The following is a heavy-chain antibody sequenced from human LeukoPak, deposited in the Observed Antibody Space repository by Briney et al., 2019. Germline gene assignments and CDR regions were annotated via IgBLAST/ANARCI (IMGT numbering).Heavy chain of an antibody. CDR2: MNPDSGNT. Sequence: ASVKVSCKASGYTFSSFDINWVRQAPGQGLEWMGWMNPDSGNTGYAQKFQDRVTMTRDTSMNTAYMELSSLQSDDTAVYYCARTTVVTPGFDPWGQGTLVTVSS. V-gene: IGHV1-8*01. CDR1: GYTFSSFD. CDR3: ARTTVVTPGFDP. J-gene: IGHJ5*02. D-gene: IGHD4-23*01.